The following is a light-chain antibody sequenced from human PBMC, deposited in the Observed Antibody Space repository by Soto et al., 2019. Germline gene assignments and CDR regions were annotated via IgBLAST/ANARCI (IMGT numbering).Light chain of an antibody. CDR1: QGISRS. J-gene: IGKJ5*01. CDR2: AAS. CDR3: QQADTCPIT. Sequence: DSPMPHSPSSVSAAVGGRVTASCQASQGISRSLAWYQQKPGKAPKLLIYAASSLQSGVPSRFSGSGFGTDFTLTISSLQPEDSAIYYCQQADTCPITFAQGTRLETK. V-gene: IGKV1D-12*01.